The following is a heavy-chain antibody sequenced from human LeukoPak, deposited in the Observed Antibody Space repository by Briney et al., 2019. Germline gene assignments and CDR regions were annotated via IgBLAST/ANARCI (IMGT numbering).Heavy chain of an antibody. D-gene: IGHD4-17*01. V-gene: IGHV4-30-4*01. CDR1: GGSISSGDYC. Sequence: PSETLSLTCTVSGGSISSGDYCWSWIRQPPGKGLEWIGYIYYSGSTYYNPSLKSRVTISVVTSKNQFSLKLSSVTAADTAVYYCARDWGHGDLDAFDIWGQGTMVTVSS. CDR2: IYYSGST. J-gene: IGHJ3*02. CDR3: ARDWGHGDLDAFDI.